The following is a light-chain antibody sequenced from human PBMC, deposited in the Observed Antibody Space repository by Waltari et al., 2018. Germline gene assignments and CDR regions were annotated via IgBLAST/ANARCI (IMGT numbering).Light chain of an antibody. CDR2: DAS. CDR1: QSVSDY. J-gene: IGKJ4*01. Sequence: EGVLTQSPANLPLSAGERATLPCRASQSVSDYLVWYQQKPGQAPKLLIYDASKRDTGIPPRFSGSGSGTDFTLTISSLEPEDIAVYYCQHRSTWRHTFGGGTKVEIK. CDR3: QHRSTWRHT. V-gene: IGKV3-11*01.